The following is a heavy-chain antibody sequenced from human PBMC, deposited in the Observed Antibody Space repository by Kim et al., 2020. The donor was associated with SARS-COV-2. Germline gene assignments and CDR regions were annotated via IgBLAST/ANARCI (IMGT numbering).Heavy chain of an antibody. J-gene: IGHJ4*02. D-gene: IGHD6-6*01. Sequence: GGSLRLSCTASGFIFRNYWMHWVRQAPGKGLVWVSRIKSDGTSTDYADSVKGRFTISRDNAKNTLSLEMNSLRAEDTATYYCVRTAGGSSNFWGQGTLVTVSS. CDR1: GFIFRNYW. V-gene: IGHV3-74*01. CDR3: VRTAGGSSNF. CDR2: IKSDGTST.